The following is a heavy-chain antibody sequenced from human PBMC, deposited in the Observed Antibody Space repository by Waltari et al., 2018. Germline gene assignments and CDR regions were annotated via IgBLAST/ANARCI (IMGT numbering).Heavy chain of an antibody. J-gene: IGHJ6*02. CDR3: ARRRNYPGAAMDV. D-gene: IGHD4-4*01. Sequence: EVQLVQSGAEVKKPGESLNISCKDSGYSFTTHWIGWVRQMPGKGLAWMGSSYLGDADTRYSPSCQGQVTISADRSISTAYLQWRSLKASDTAIYYCARRRNYPGAAMDVWGQGTTVTVSS. V-gene: IGHV5-51*01. CDR2: SYLGDADT. CDR1: GYSFTTHW.